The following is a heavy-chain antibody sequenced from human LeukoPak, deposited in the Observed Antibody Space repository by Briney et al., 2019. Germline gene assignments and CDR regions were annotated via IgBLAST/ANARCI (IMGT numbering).Heavy chain of an antibody. Sequence: SETLSLTCTVSGGSISSYYWSWIRQPPGKGLEWIGYIYYSGSTNYNPSLKSRVTISVDTSKNQFSPKLSSVTAADTAVYYCARDVAPSGMDVWGQGTTVTVSS. CDR1: GGSISSYY. V-gene: IGHV4-59*01. D-gene: IGHD2-21*01. CDR3: ARDVAPSGMDV. CDR2: IYYSGST. J-gene: IGHJ6*02.